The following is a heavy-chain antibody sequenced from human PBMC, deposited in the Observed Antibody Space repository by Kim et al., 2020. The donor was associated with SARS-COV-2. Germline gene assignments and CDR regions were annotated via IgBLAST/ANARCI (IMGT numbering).Heavy chain of an antibody. Sequence: GGSLRLSCAASGFTFDDNAMHWVRQAPGKGLEWLSLINGDGVTTFYADSVKGRFTISRDNNKNFLYLHMDSLRTEDTALYYCAKDRGGFLGYYYGMDVWGQGTTVTVSS. J-gene: IGHJ6*02. CDR3: AKDRGGFLGYYYGMDV. V-gene: IGHV3-43*02. D-gene: IGHD3-3*01. CDR1: GFTFDDNA. CDR2: INGDGVTT.